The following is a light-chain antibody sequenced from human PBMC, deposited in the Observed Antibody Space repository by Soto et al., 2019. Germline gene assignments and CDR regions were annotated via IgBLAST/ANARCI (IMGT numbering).Light chain of an antibody. CDR1: QSISGY. CDR3: QQSYSTPFT. J-gene: IGKJ4*02. CDR2: AAS. V-gene: IGKV1-39*01. Sequence: DIQMTQSPSSLSASVGDRVTITCRASQSISGYLNWYQQKPGKAPKLLIYAASSLQSGVPSRFSGSGSGTDFTLTISSLQPEDFATYYCQQSYSTPFTLGGGTKVEIK.